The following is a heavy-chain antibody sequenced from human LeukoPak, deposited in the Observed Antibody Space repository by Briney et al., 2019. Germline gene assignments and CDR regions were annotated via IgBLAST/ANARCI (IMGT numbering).Heavy chain of an antibody. V-gene: IGHV3-48*01. CDR3: ARRITISGVGYMDV. CDR1: GFTFSNYN. CDR2: ISSSGRSI. J-gene: IGHJ6*04. D-gene: IGHD3-3*01. Sequence: GGSLRLSCAASGFTFSNYNMNWLRQAPGKGLEWVSHISSSGRSIYYADSVRGRFTTSRDNVWNSLYLQTNTLRAEDTAVYYCARRITISGVGYMDVWGKGTTVTVSP.